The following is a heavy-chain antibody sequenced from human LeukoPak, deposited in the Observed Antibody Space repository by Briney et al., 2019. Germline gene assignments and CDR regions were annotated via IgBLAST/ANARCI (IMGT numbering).Heavy chain of an antibody. CDR2: ISAHNGNT. CDR3: ARDFFHGHCSGLTCFLLDY. D-gene: IGHD2-15*01. J-gene: IGHJ4*02. Sequence: GASVKVSCKASGYTFTSYGITWVRQAPGQGLEWMGWISAHNGNTNYAQKFQGRLTMTTDTSTNTAYMELRSLIPDDTAVYYCARDFFHGHCSGLTCFLLDYWGQGSLVTVSS. V-gene: IGHV1-18*01. CDR1: GYTFTSYG.